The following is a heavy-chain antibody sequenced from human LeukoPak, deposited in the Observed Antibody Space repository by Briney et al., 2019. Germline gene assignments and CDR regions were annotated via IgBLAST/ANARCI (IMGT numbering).Heavy chain of an antibody. CDR3: ARKEQQLTLDY. J-gene: IGHJ4*02. CDR1: GYTFTSYG. D-gene: IGHD6-13*01. Sequence: GASVKVSCKASGYTFTSYGISWVRQAPGQGLEWMGWISAYNGNTHYAQRLQGRVTMTTDTSTSTAYMELRSLRSDDTAMYYCARKEQQLTLDYWGQGTLVTVSS. CDR2: ISAYNGNT. V-gene: IGHV1-18*04.